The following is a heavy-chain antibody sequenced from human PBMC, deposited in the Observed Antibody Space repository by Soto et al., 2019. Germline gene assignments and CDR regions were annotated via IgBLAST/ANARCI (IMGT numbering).Heavy chain of an antibody. CDR2: ISYDGSNK. J-gene: IGHJ6*02. D-gene: IGHD6-13*01. V-gene: IGHV3-30-3*01. Sequence: VQLVESGGGVVQPGRSLRLSCAAYGFTFSSYAMHWVRQAPGKGLEWVAVISYDGSNKYYADSVKGRFTISRDNSKNTLYLQMNSLRAEDTAVYYCAREASGYSSSWYKSYYYGMDVWGQGTTVTVSS. CDR3: AREASGYSSSWYKSYYYGMDV. CDR1: GFTFSSYA.